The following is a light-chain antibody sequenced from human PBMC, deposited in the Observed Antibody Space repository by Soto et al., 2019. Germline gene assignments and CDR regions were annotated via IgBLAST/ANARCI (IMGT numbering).Light chain of an antibody. Sequence: EIVLTQSPGTLSLSPGERATLSCRASQSVPRSYLAGYQQKPGQAPRLLIYGTSSRATGIPDRFSGSGSGTDFTLTISRLEPEDFAVFYCQQYGSSITFGQGTRLEIK. J-gene: IGKJ5*01. CDR1: QSVPRSY. V-gene: IGKV3-20*01. CDR2: GTS. CDR3: QQYGSSIT.